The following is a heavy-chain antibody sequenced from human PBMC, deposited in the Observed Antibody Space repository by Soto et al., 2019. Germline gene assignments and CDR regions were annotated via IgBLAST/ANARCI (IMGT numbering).Heavy chain of an antibody. CDR3: ARGLIVAGVRYFDP. J-gene: IGHJ5*02. Sequence: QVQLVQSGAEVKKPGASVKVSCKASGYTFTTYDINWVRQATGQGLEWMGWMNPNRGNTGYAQKFQGRVTMTRNTSISTAYMELSSLRSEDTAVYYCARGLIVAGVRYFDPWGQGTLVTVSA. CDR1: GYTFTTYD. D-gene: IGHD6-13*01. CDR2: MNPNRGNT. V-gene: IGHV1-8*01.